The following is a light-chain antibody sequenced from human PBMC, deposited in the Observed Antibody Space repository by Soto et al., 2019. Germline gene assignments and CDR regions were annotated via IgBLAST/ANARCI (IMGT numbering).Light chain of an antibody. CDR1: QSVSSY. J-gene: IGKJ4*01. CDR2: DAS. CDR3: QQRSNWPPLT. V-gene: IGKV3-11*01. Sequence: EIVLTQSPATLSLSPGERATLSCRASQSVSSYLAWYQQKPGQAPRLLIYDASNRATGIPARFSGSGSETDFTPTISSLEPQDFAVYYCQQRSNWPPLTFGGGTKVEIK.